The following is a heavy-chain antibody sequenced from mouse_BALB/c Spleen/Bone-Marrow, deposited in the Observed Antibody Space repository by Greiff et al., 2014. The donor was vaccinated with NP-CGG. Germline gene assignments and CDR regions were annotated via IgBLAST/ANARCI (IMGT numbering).Heavy chain of an antibody. V-gene: IGHV14-3*02. CDR3: ARYYYGSSYFDY. Sequence: VQLQQSGAELVKPGASVKLSCTASGFNIKDTYMHWVKQRPEQGLEWIGRIDPANGNTKYDPKFQGKATLTADTSSNTAYLQLSSLTSEDTAAYYGARYYYGSSYFDYWGQGTTLTVSS. J-gene: IGHJ2*01. CDR1: GFNIKDTY. D-gene: IGHD1-1*01. CDR2: IDPANGNT.